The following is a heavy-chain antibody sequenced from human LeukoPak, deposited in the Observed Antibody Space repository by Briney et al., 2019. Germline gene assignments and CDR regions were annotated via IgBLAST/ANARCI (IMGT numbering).Heavy chain of an antibody. Sequence: GGSLRLSCAASGFSFISYGMHWVRQAPGKGLEGVGVISDDGRNKKYADSVKGRFTISRDNSKDTLYLQMNSLRDEDTAVYYCAKRPSDYGDYVTYFDYWGQGTLVTVSS. CDR1: GFSFISYG. V-gene: IGHV3-30*18. CDR2: ISDDGRNK. D-gene: IGHD4-17*01. CDR3: AKRPSDYGDYVTYFDY. J-gene: IGHJ4*02.